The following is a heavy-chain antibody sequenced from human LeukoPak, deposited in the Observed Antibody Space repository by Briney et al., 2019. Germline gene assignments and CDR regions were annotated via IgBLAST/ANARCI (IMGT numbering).Heavy chain of an antibody. CDR3: AKDGSGWYLTDNDY. CDR1: GFTFSSYE. Sequence: GGSLRLSCAASGFTFSSYEMNWVRQAPGKGLEWVSAISGSGGSTYYADSVKGRFTISRDNSKNTLYLQMNSLRAEDTAVYYCAKDGSGWYLTDNDYWGQGTLVTVSS. J-gene: IGHJ4*02. CDR2: ISGSGGST. D-gene: IGHD6-19*01. V-gene: IGHV3-23*01.